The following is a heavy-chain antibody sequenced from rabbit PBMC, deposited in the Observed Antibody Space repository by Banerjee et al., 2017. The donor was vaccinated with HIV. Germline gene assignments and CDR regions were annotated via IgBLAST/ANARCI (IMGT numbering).Heavy chain of an antibody. CDR3: AGSDAAYGGACNL. J-gene: IGHJ4*01. V-gene: IGHV1S40*01. CDR1: GFSFSSSYY. D-gene: IGHD6-1*01. CDR2: IYADNSGSA. Sequence: QSLEESGGDLVKPEGSLTLTCTASGFSFSSSYYMCWVRQAPGKGLEWIGCIYADNSGSAYYASWAKGRFTISKTSSTTVTLQMTSLTAADTATYFCAGSDAAYGGACNLWGPGTLVTVS.